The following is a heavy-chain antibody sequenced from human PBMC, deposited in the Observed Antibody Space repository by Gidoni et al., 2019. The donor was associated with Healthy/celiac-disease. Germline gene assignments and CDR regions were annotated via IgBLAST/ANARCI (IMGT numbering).Heavy chain of an antibody. V-gene: IGHV3-23*01. Sequence: EVQLLESGGGLVQPGGSLRLSCAASGFTFSSYAMIWVRQAPGKGLEWVSAIRGSGGSPYYADSVKGRFTNTRDNYKNALYLQMNRLRAEETAVYCGALKGYPSRIAAAGTGGWFDPWGQGTLVTVSS. CDR1: GFTFSSYA. CDR3: ALKGYPSRIAAAGTGGWFDP. CDR2: IRGSGGSP. D-gene: IGHD6-13*01. J-gene: IGHJ5*02.